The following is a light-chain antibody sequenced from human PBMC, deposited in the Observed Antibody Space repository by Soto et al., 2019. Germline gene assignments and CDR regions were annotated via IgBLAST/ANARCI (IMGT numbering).Light chain of an antibody. CDR2: DVI. CDR1: NSDVGGYNS. Sequence: QSALTQPASVSGSPGQSITISCNGTNSDVGGYNSVSWYQQYPGEAPKLMISDVINRPSGVSNRFSGSTSGNTASLTISGLQAEDEADYYCGAYSNNSPDVVGSGTKVTVL. V-gene: IGLV2-14*01. J-gene: IGLJ1*01. CDR3: GAYSNNSPDV.